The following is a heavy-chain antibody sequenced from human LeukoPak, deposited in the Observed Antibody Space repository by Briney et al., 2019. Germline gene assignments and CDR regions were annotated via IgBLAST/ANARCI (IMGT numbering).Heavy chain of an antibody. D-gene: IGHD4-17*01. Sequence: GGSLRLSCAASGFSFSSYWMTWVRQAPGKGPEWVATINQDGSEKHYEDSVRGRFTISRDNTKRSLYLQMNSLRAEDTAVYYCARPTSVTTKLSFDVWGHGTMVTVSS. CDR1: GFSFSSYW. CDR2: INQDGSEK. J-gene: IGHJ3*01. V-gene: IGHV3-7*01. CDR3: ARPTSVTTKLSFDV.